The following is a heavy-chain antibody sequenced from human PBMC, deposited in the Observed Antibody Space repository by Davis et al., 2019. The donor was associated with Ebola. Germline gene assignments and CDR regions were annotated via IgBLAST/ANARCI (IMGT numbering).Heavy chain of an antibody. D-gene: IGHD2-2*01. V-gene: IGHV3-21*01. Sequence: GESLKISCAASGFIFRSYVMSWVRQAPGKGLEWVSTFGTSGDTYYADSVKGRFTISRDNAKNSLYLQMNSLRDEDTAVYYCARGSRTIRYYYYGMDVWGQGTTVTVSS. CDR2: FGTSGDT. J-gene: IGHJ6*02. CDR1: GFIFRSYV. CDR3: ARGSRTIRYYYYGMDV.